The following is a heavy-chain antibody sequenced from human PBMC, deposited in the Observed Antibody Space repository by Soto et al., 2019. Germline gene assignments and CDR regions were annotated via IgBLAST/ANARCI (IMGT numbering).Heavy chain of an antibody. J-gene: IGHJ6*02. CDR3: ARVPSPFDYYYAMDV. D-gene: IGHD3-16*01. Sequence: TLSLTCTFSGEPISSGNKYWSWIRQPPGKGLEWIGYIFSSGTTYYNPSLKSRLTMSLDASQNQFSLKLNSLTDADTAVYFCARVPSPFDYYYAMDVWGQGTTVTVSS. CDR2: IFSSGTT. V-gene: IGHV4-30-4*01. CDR1: GEPISSGNKY.